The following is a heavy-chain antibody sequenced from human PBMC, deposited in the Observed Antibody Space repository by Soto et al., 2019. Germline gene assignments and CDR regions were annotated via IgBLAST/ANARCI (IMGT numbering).Heavy chain of an antibody. CDR1: GFTFSTYW. D-gene: IGHD1-7*01. CDR2: INNDGSNT. J-gene: IGHJ6*02. CDR3: ARDPLIGTTVYGLDV. Sequence: EVQLVESGGGLVQPGGSLRLSCAASGFTFSTYWMHWVRQPPGKGLVWVSRINNDGSNTAYADSVKGRFTISRDNAQSTLYLQMNSRRAEDTAVYYCARDPLIGTTVYGLDVWGQGTTVSVSS. V-gene: IGHV3-74*01.